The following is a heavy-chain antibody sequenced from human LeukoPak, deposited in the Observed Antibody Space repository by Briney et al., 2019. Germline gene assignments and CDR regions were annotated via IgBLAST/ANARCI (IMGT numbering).Heavy chain of an antibody. V-gene: IGHV3-48*03. D-gene: IGHD6-13*01. J-gene: IGHJ4*02. Sequence: PGGSLRLSCAASGFTFSSYEMNWVRQAPGKGLEWVSYISSSGSTTYYADSVKGRFTISRDNAKNSLYLQMNSLRAEDTAVYYCARARLEGIAAAGTWFDFWGQGTLVTVSS. CDR3: ARARLEGIAAAGTWFDF. CDR1: GFTFSSYE. CDR2: ISSSGSTT.